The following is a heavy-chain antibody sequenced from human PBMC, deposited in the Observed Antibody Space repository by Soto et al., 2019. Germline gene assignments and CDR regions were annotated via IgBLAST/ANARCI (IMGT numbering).Heavy chain of an antibody. CDR1: GFTFSSYS. CDR2: ISASSDYI. CDR3: ARHCSSPSCYDGMDV. V-gene: IGHV3-21*01. Sequence: VQLVESGGGLVKPGGSLRLSCTASGFTFSSYSMNWVRQAPGKGLEWVSSISASSDYIFYIDSLKGRLTISRDNAKNSLYLQLNSLRAEDTAVYYCARHCSSPSCYDGMDVWGQGTTVTVSS. D-gene: IGHD2-2*01. J-gene: IGHJ6*02.